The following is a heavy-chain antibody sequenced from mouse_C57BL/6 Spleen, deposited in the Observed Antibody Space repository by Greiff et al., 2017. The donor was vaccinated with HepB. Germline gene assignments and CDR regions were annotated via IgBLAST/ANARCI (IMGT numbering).Heavy chain of an antibody. CDR1: GYTFTDYY. CDR3: ARREFIV. J-gene: IGHJ2*01. D-gene: IGHD2-12*01. Sequence: EVQLQQSGPELVKPGASVKISCKASGYTFTDYYMNWVKQSHGKSLEWIGDINPNNGGTSYNQKFKGKATLTVDKSSSTAYMELRSLTSEDSAVYDGARREFIVWGQGTTLTVSS. CDR2: INPNNGGT. V-gene: IGHV1-26*01.